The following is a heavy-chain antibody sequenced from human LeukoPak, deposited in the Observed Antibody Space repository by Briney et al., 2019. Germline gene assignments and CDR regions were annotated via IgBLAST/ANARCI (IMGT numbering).Heavy chain of an antibody. CDR3: ARVGYDYMWGSYRAHDY. D-gene: IGHD3-16*02. V-gene: IGHV1-18*04. CDR1: GYTFSSYS. J-gene: IGHJ4*02. Sequence: GASVKVSCKASGYTFSSYSISWVRQAPGQGLEWVGGISGYNGNRNYAQKVQGRVTMTRDKSTRTSYLELRSLRSDDTAVYYCARVGYDYMWGSYRAHDYWGQGTLVTVSS. CDR2: ISGYNGNR.